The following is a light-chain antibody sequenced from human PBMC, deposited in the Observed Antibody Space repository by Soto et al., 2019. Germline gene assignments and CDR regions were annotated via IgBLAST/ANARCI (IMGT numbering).Light chain of an antibody. J-gene: IGKJ1*01. Sequence: IVLTQSPGTLSLSPVEIATLSCMASQSVSSSYLAWYQQIPGQAPRLLIYGASSRATGIPDRFSGSGSGTDFTLTISRLEPEDFAVYYCQQYDSSPRTFGQGTKVDIK. CDR3: QQYDSSPRT. CDR1: QSVSSSY. V-gene: IGKV3-20*01. CDR2: GAS.